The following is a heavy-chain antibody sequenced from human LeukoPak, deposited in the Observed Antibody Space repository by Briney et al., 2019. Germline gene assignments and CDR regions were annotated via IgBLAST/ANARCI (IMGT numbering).Heavy chain of an antibody. Sequence: SETLSLTCTVSGGSISSGSYYWSWIRQPAGKGLEWIGRIYTSGSTNYNPSLKSRVTISVDTSKNQYSLKLSSVTAADTAVYYCARGPTYCSSSSCLQGEWGQGTLVTVSS. J-gene: IGHJ4*02. CDR2: IYTSGST. CDR3: ARGPTYCSSSSCLQGE. D-gene: IGHD2-15*01. CDR1: GGSISSGSYY. V-gene: IGHV4-61*02.